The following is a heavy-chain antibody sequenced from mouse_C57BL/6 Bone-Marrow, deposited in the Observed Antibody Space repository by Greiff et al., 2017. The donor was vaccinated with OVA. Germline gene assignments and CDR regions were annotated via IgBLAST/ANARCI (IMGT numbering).Heavy chain of an antibody. J-gene: IGHJ4*01. V-gene: IGHV2-6*01. Sequence: QVQLQQSGPGLVAPSQSLSITCTVSGFSLTSYGVDWVRQSPGKGLEWLGVIWGVGSTNYNSALISRLSISKDNSKSQVFLKMNSLQTDDTAMYYSARSIYYYGSSYYPVYAMDYWGQGTSVTVSS. CDR1: GFSLTSYG. CDR3: ARSIYYYGSSYYPVYAMDY. CDR2: IWGVGST. D-gene: IGHD1-1*01.